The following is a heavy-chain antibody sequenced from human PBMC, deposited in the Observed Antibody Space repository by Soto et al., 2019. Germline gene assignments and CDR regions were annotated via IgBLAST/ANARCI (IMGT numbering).Heavy chain of an antibody. Sequence: GALRLSCAASGFTFSSYAMSWVRQAPGKGLEWVSAISGSGGSTYYADSVKGRFTISRDNSKNTLYLQMNSLRAEDTAVYYCAKSYSSSSIYYYYGMDVWGQGTTVTVSS. CDR1: GFTFSSYA. CDR3: AKSYSSSSIYYYYGMDV. CDR2: ISGSGGST. J-gene: IGHJ6*02. V-gene: IGHV3-23*01. D-gene: IGHD6-6*01.